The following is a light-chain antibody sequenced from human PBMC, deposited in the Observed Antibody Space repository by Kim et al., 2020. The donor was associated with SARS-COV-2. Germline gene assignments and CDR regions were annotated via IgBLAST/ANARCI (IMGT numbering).Light chain of an antibody. V-gene: IGLV2-14*03. CDR1: SSDVSGFNY. CDR3: SSYTGSGTWV. J-gene: IGLJ3*02. CDR2: DVT. Sequence: QSALTQPASVSGSPGQSITISCTGTSSDVSGFNYVSWYLQHPGKAPKLMIYDVTNRPSGVSNRFSGSKSGNTASLTISGLQAEDEADYYCSSYTGSGTWVFGGGTQLTVL.